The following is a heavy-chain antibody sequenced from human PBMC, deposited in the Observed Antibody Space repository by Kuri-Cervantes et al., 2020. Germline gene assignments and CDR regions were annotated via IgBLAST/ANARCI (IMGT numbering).Heavy chain of an antibody. Sequence: GGSLRLSCAASGFTFSSYAMYWVRQGPGKGLEWVSGINSKSGIIGYADSVKGRFTISRDNARNSLYLQMNTLRIEDTALYYCAKASSSWYVGMDVWGQGTTVTVYS. CDR2: INSKSGII. D-gene: IGHD6-13*01. J-gene: IGHJ6*02. V-gene: IGHV3-9*01. CDR3: AKASSSWYVGMDV. CDR1: GFTFSSYA.